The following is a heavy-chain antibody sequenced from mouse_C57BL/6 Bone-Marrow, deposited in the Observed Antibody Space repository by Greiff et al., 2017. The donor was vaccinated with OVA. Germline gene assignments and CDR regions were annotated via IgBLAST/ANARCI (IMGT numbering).Heavy chain of an antibody. Sequence: QVQLQQPGAELVMPGASVKLSCKASGYTFTSYWMHWVKQRPGQGLEWIGEIDPSDSYTNYNQKFKGKSTLTVDKSSSTAYMQLSSLTSEDSAVYYCGRWDGYYGKFAYWGQGTLVTVSA. CDR2: IDPSDSYT. V-gene: IGHV1-69*01. CDR3: GRWDGYYGKFAY. J-gene: IGHJ3*01. CDR1: GYTFTSYW. D-gene: IGHD2-3*01.